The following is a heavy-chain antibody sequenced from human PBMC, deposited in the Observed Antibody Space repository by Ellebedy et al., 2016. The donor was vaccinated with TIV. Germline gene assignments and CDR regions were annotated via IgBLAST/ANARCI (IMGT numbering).Heavy chain of an antibody. CDR2: MKQDGSEK. CDR3: ARDQGDSGADILTGSLDY. Sequence: GGSLRLXCVVSGFTFSSYWMSWVRQAPGKGLEWVANMKQDGSEKYYVDSVKGRFTISRDNAKNSLYLQMNSLRAEDTAVYYCARDQGDSGADILTGSLDYWGQGTLVTVSS. CDR1: GFTFSSYW. J-gene: IGHJ4*02. V-gene: IGHV3-7*03. D-gene: IGHD3-9*01.